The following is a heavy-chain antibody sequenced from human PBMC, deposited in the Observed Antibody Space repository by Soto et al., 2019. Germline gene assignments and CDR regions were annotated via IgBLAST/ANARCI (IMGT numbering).Heavy chain of an antibody. J-gene: IGHJ5*02. CDR2: ISAYNGNT. CDR3: AWYHGSSWYFSWFDP. CDR1: GYTFTSYG. Sequence: QVQLVQSGAEVKKPGASVKVSCKASGYTFTSYGISWVRQAPGQGLEWMGWISAYNGNTNYAQKLQGRVTMTTDTSTRTAYMELRGLRCDDTAVYYCAWYHGSSWYFSWFDPWGQGTLVTVSS. D-gene: IGHD6-13*01. V-gene: IGHV1-18*01.